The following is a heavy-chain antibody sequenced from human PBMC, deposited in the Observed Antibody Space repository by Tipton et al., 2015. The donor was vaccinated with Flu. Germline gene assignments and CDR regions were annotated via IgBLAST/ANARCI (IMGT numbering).Heavy chain of an antibody. CDR3: ARDSAAHYGMDV. D-gene: IGHD6-13*01. CDR2: IYYSGST. Sequence: TLSLTCTVSGGSISSYYWSWIRQPPGKGLEWIGYIYYSGSTNCNPSLKSRVTISVDTSKNQFSLKLSSVTAADTAVYYCARDSAAHYGMDVWGQGTTVTVSS. V-gene: IGHV4-59*08. J-gene: IGHJ6*02. CDR1: GGSISSYY.